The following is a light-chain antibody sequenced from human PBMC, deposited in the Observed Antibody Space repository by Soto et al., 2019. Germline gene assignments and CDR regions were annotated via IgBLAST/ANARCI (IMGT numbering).Light chain of an antibody. CDR3: QRYSSALPVT. V-gene: IGKV1-27*01. Sequence: DIQMTQSPSSLSASVGDRVTITCRASQGISNHLAWYQQKPGKVPKVLIYAASTLQSGVPSRLSGSGSGTEFTLTISSLQPENVATYDSQRYSSALPVTFGTGTKVDIE. CDR2: AAS. J-gene: IGKJ3*01. CDR1: QGISNH.